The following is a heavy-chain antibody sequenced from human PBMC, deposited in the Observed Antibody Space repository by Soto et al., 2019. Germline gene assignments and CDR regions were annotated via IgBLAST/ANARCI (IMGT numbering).Heavy chain of an antibody. CDR1: GDASSSPHW. V-gene: IGHV4-4*02. D-gene: IGHD1-1*01. CDR3: ARLGTRFYFQH. CDR2: IYHSGTT. J-gene: IGHJ1*01. Sequence: QVQLQESGPGLVKSSGTLSLTCAVSGDASSSPHWWSWVRQPPGKGLEWIGEIYHSGTTNYNPSLKSRVTMSVDKSKNQLSLMLSSVTAADTAVYYCARLGTRFYFQHWGQGTLVTVSS.